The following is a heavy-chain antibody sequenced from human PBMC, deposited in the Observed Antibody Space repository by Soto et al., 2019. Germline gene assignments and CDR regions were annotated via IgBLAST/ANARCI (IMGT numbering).Heavy chain of an antibody. J-gene: IGHJ5*02. CDR2: IFYSGGT. D-gene: IGHD3-22*01. CDR3: ARQASGYYYGWFDP. Sequence: QLLLQESGPGLVKPSETLSLTCTVSGGSILDSTYYWAWIRQSPGKGLEWIGTIFYSGGTFYPPPLQSRVTMSVDPSNNRFSLKLSSVTAADTAVYYCARQASGYYYGWFDPWGQGTLVTVSS. V-gene: IGHV4-39*01. CDR1: GGSILDSTYY.